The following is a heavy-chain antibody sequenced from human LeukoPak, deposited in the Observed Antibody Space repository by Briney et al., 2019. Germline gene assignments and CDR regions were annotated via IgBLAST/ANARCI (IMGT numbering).Heavy chain of an antibody. J-gene: IGHJ4*02. Sequence: SETLSLTCTVSGGSMGPYHWGWIRQPPGKGLEWTGYIYYSGSTNYNPSLKSRVTISVDTSKNQFSLKLSSVTAADTAIYHCARAVSGRFDYWGQGTLVTVSS. V-gene: IGHV4-59*08. CDR2: IYYSGST. CDR3: ARAVSGRFDY. CDR1: GGSMGPYH. D-gene: IGHD6-19*01.